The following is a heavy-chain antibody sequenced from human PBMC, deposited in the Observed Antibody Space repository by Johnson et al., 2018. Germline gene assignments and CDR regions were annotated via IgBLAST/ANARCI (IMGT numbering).Heavy chain of an antibody. V-gene: IGHV3-74*02. CDR1: GFTFSSYW. CDR2: INSDGSST. J-gene: IGHJ6*02. D-gene: IGHD6-6*01. Sequence: VQLVQSGGGLVQPGGSLRLSCAASGFTFSSYWMYWVRQAPGKGLVWVSRINSDGSSTSYADSVKGRFTISRDNVKNTLYLQMNSLRAEDTAVYYCSKSAIGARDPYYGMDVWGQGTTVTVSS. CDR3: SKSAIGARDPYYGMDV.